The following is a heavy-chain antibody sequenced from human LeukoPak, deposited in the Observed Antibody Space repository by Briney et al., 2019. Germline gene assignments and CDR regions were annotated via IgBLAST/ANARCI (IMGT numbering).Heavy chain of an antibody. CDR1: GYTFTGYY. CDR2: INPKSSAT. Sequence: ASVKVSCKASGYTFTGYYMHWVRQAPGQGLEWVGWINPKSSATNYEQKFQGRLTMTRETSISTAYMDLSRLRFDDTAVYYCVRSASNAFDIWGQGTMITVSS. J-gene: IGHJ3*02. CDR3: VRSASNAFDI. V-gene: IGHV1-2*02. D-gene: IGHD3-16*01.